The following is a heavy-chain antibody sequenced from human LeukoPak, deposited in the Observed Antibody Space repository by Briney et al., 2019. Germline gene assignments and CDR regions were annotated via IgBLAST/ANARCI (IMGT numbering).Heavy chain of an antibody. D-gene: IGHD6-19*01. CDR1: GFTFSSYA. CDR2: ISGGST. Sequence: GGSLRLSCAASGFTFSSYAMSWVRQAPGKGLEWVSSISGGSTYYADSRKGRFTISRDNAKNSLYLQMNSLRAEDTAVYYCARDWEQWLVHYFDYWGQGTLVTVSS. V-gene: IGHV3-38-3*01. CDR3: ARDWEQWLVHYFDY. J-gene: IGHJ4*02.